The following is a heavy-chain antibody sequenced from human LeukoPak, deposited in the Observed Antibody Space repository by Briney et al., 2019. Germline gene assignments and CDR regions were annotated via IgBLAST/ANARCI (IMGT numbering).Heavy chain of an antibody. CDR3: ARDGFNVEQQPAGTGAFDI. D-gene: IGHD6-13*01. J-gene: IGHJ3*02. V-gene: IGHV7-4-1*02. CDR1: GYTFTSYA. Sequence: ASVKVSWKASGYTFTSYAMNWVRQAPGQGLEWMGWINTNTGNPTYAQGFTGRFVFSLDTSVSTAYLQISSLKAEDTAVYYCARDGFNVEQQPAGTGAFDIWGQGTMVTVSS. CDR2: INTNTGNP.